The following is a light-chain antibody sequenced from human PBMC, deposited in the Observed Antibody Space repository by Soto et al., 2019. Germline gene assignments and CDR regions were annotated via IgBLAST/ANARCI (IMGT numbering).Light chain of an antibody. J-gene: IGKJ4*01. CDR2: AAS. Sequence: DIQMTQSPPSLSASVGDRVTITCRASQSMSSYLNWYQQKPGKAPKLLIYAASSLQSGVPSRFSGSGSGTDFTLTISSLQPEDFATYYCQQSYSTPPLTFGGGTKVEIK. CDR1: QSMSSY. CDR3: QQSYSTPPLT. V-gene: IGKV1-39*01.